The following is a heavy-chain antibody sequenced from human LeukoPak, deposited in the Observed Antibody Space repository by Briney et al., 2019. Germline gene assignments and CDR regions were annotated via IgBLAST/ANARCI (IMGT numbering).Heavy chain of an antibody. V-gene: IGHV1-2*02. CDR3: ARDMVRGVRTFGY. Sequence: GASVKVSCKASGYTFTRYYMHWVRQAPGQGLEWVGWINPNSGGTNYEQKFQGRVTMTRDTSISTAYMELSRLRSDDTAVYYCARDMVRGVRTFGYWGQGTLVTVSS. CDR2: INPNSGGT. CDR1: GYTFTRYY. J-gene: IGHJ4*02. D-gene: IGHD3-10*01.